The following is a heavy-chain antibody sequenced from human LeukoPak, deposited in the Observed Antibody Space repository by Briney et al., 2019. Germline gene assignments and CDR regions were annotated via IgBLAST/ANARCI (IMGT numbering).Heavy chain of an antibody. Sequence: SETLSLTCTVSGGSISSYYWSWIRQPPGKGLEWIGYIYYSGSTNYNPSLKSRVTISVDTSKNQFSLKLSSVTAADTAVYYCARDYYYGSGSYYNRGYNWFDPWGQGTLVTVSS. CDR2: IYYSGST. D-gene: IGHD3-10*01. J-gene: IGHJ5*02. CDR3: ARDYYYGSGSYYNRGYNWFDP. CDR1: GGSISSYY. V-gene: IGHV4-59*01.